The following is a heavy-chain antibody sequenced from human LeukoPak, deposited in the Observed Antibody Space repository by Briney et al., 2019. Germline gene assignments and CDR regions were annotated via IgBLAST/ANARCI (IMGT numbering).Heavy chain of an antibody. D-gene: IGHD5-18*01. CDR3: SRDKQHSYGRYFDP. CDR2: MQSTGNS. CDR1: GDSISTYH. J-gene: IGHJ4*02. Sequence: PSETLTLTCSVSGDSISTYHWNWIRKPPGKGLEWIGYMQSTGNSNYNPSLKNRVNIFVDMSKNQFVLNLRSVTAADTAVYYCSRDKQHSYGRYFDPWGQGMLVTVSS. V-gene: IGHV4-59*01.